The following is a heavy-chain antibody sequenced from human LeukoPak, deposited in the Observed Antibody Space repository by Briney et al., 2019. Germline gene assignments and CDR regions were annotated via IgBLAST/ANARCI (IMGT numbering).Heavy chain of an antibody. D-gene: IGHD3-3*01. J-gene: IGHJ4*02. CDR2: IYSGGST. CDR1: GFTVSSNY. CDR3: ARDLAIFGVVNFDY. V-gene: IGHV3-66*01. Sequence: GSLRLSCAASGFTVSSNYMSWVRQAPGKGLEWVSVIYSGGSTYYADSVKGRFTISRDNSKNTLYLQMNSLRAEDTAVDYCARDLAIFGVVNFDYWGQGTLVTVSS.